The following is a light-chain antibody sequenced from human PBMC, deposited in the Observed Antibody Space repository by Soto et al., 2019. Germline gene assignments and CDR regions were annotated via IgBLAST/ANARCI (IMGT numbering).Light chain of an antibody. J-gene: IGLJ2*01. Sequence: QSALTQPPSASGSPGQSVTISCAGTSSDVGAYNYVSWYQQHPGKAPKLMIYEVSKRPSGVPGRFSGSKSGSTASLTVSGLQPEDEADYYCCSNAGGNKLIFGGETKVTVL. CDR1: SSDVGAYNY. CDR3: CSNAGGNKLI. V-gene: IGLV2-8*01. CDR2: EVS.